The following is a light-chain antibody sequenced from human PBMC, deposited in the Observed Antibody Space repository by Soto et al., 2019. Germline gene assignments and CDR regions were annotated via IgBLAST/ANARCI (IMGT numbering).Light chain of an antibody. Sequence: EIVMTHSPATLSVSPGESATLSCTSSQSVSSYLAWYQQKHGQAARLLIYDASSRATGIPARFSGSGSGTDFTLTISSLEPEDFAVYYCQQRSNWPPTWTFGQGTKVAIK. V-gene: IGKV3-11*01. CDR1: QSVSSY. CDR3: QQRSNWPPTWT. J-gene: IGKJ1*01. CDR2: DAS.